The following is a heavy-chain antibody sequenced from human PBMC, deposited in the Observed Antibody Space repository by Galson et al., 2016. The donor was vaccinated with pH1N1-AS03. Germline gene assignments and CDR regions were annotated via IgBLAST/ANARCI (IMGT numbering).Heavy chain of an antibody. D-gene: IGHD3-10*01. J-gene: IGHJ4*02. CDR1: GDSVSGSRGVA. CDR2: TFYWSTWSN. V-gene: IGHV6-1*01. Sequence: CAISGDSVSGSRGVAWNWIRQSPSRGLEWLGRTFYWSTWSNDYAEALKSRITIDPDTSNNQFSLHLNSVPPEDTAIYFWARGKNSGFDYWGQGTPVTVSS. CDR3: ARGKNSGFDY.